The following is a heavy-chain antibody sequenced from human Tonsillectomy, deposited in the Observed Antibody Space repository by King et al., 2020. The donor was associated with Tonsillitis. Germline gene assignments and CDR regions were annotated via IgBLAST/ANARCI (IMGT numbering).Heavy chain of an antibody. D-gene: IGHD1-26*01. CDR2: IGVSGGST. J-gene: IGHJ5*02. CDR3: AKGVGAIDL. Sequence: VQLVESGGGLVQPGGSLRLSCAASGFTFSSYAMSWVRQAPGKGLEWGSAIGVSGGSTYYADSVKGRFTISRDKSKNTAYLQMNSLRAEDTAVYYCAKGVGAIDLWGQGTLVTVSS. V-gene: IGHV3-23*04. CDR1: GFTFSSYA.